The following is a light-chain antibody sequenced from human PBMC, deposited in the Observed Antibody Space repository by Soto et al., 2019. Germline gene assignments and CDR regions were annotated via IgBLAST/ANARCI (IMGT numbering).Light chain of an antibody. CDR2: AAS. CDR1: QSISNY. J-gene: IGKJ4*01. CDR3: QQGYGTPLT. V-gene: IGKV1-39*01. Sequence: DMEMTQSPSSLSASVGDRVTITCRASQSISNYLNWYQHKPGKVPKLLIYAASSLQSGVPTRFSGSGSGTDFTLTINSLQPEDFATYYCQQGYGTPLTFGEGPRLRSN.